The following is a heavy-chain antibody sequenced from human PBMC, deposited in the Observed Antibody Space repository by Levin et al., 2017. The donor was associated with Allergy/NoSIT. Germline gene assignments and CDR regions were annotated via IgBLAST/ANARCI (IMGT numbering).Heavy chain of an antibody. D-gene: IGHD3-9*01. CDR3: ARVPYDILTGYPEDYFDY. Sequence: GGSLRLSCAASGFTFSSYSMNWVRQAPGKGLEWVSSISSSSSYIYYADSVKGRFTISRDNAKNSLYLQMNSLRAEDTAVYYCARVPYDILTGYPEDYFDYWGQGTLVTVSS. V-gene: IGHV3-21*01. CDR2: ISSSSSYI. CDR1: GFTFSSYS. J-gene: IGHJ4*02.